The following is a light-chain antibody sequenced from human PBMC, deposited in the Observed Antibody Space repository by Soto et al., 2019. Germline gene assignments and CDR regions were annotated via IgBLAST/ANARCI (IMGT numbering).Light chain of an antibody. J-gene: IGLJ1*01. CDR1: SSNIGSSY. CDR3: AAWDDRVSGYV. Sequence: QSVLTQPPSTSGTPGQRVTISCSGSSSNIGSSYVFWFQHLPETAPKLLMYNNNQRPSGVPDRVSASKSGTSASLAISGLRSEDEADYYCAAWDDRVSGYVFGTGTKVNGL. CDR2: NNN. V-gene: IGLV1-47*02.